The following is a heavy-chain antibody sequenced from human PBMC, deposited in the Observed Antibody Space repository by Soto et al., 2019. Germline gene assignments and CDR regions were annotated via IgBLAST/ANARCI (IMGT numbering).Heavy chain of an antibody. CDR1: GFTFSSYA. CDR3: AKHLDIVVVVAAFDI. V-gene: IGHV3-23*01. D-gene: IGHD2-15*01. CDR2: ISGSGGST. J-gene: IGHJ3*02. Sequence: PGGSLRLSCAASGFTFSSYAMSWVRQAPGRGLEWVSAISGSGGSTYYADSVKGRFTISRDNSKNTLYLQMNSLRAEDTAVYYCAKHLDIVVVVAAFDIWGQGTMVTVSS.